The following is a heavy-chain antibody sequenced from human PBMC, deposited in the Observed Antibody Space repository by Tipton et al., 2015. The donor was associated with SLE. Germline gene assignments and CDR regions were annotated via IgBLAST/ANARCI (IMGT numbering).Heavy chain of an antibody. D-gene: IGHD3-3*01. CDR3: ARTSARFLEWSPDY. J-gene: IGHJ4*02. CDR1: GFTFSSYA. Sequence: SLRLSCAASGFTFSSYAMHWVRQAPGKGLEWVAVISYDGSNKYYADSVKGRFTISRDNSKNTLYLQMNSLRAEDTAVYYCARTSARFLEWSPDYWGQGTLVTVSS. V-gene: IGHV3-30-3*01. CDR2: ISYDGSNK.